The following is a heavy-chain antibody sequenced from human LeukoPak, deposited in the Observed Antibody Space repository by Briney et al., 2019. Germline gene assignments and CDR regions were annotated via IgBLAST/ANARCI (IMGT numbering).Heavy chain of an antibody. CDR3: ARRRNYYDSSGPSASFDN. CDR2: INPNSGGT. CDR1: GYTFTGYY. D-gene: IGHD3-22*01. Sequence: EASVKVSCKASGYTFTGYYMHWVRQAPGQGLEWMGWINPNSGGTNYAQKFQGRVTMTRDTSISTAYMELSRLRSDDTAVYYCARRRNYYDSSGPSASFDNWGQGTLVTVSS. J-gene: IGHJ4*02. V-gene: IGHV1-2*02.